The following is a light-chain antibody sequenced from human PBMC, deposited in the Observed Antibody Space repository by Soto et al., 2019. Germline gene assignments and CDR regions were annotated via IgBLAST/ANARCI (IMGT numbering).Light chain of an antibody. V-gene: IGKV1-39*01. CDR2: AAS. Sequence: DIQMTQSPSSLSASVGDRVTITCRASQSISSYLNWYQQKPGKAPKLLIYAASSLQSGVPSRFSGSGSGTDITLTISSLQPEDFATYYCQQSYSTLAVTFGPGTKVDIK. CDR1: QSISSY. CDR3: QQSYSTLAVT. J-gene: IGKJ3*01.